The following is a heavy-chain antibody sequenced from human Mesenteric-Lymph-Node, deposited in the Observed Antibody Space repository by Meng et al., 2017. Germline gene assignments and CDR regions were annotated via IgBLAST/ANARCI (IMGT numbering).Heavy chain of an antibody. CDR2: IIPIFGTA. CDR1: GYTFTSYY. D-gene: IGHD3-22*01. J-gene: IGHJ3*02. V-gene: IGHV1-69*13. Sequence: SVKVSCKASGYTFTSYYMHWVRQAPGQGLEWMGGIIPIFGTANYAQKFQGRVTITADESTSTAYMELSSLRSEDTAVYYCASRGGGYYGGNAFDIWGQGTMVTVSS. CDR3: ASRGGGYYGGNAFDI.